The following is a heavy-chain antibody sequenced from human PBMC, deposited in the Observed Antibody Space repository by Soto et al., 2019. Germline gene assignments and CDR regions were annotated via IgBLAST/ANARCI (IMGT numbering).Heavy chain of an antibody. CDR1: GFTFSSYG. Sequence: GGSLRLSCAASGFTFSSYGMHWVRQAPGKGLEWVAVIWYDGSNKYYADSVKGRFTISRDNSKNTLYLQMNSLRAEDTAVYYCARGLRNMRGIVPAAIDYWGQGTLVTVSS. D-gene: IGHD2-2*01. CDR3: ARGLRNMRGIVPAAIDY. J-gene: IGHJ4*02. V-gene: IGHV3-33*01. CDR2: IWYDGSNK.